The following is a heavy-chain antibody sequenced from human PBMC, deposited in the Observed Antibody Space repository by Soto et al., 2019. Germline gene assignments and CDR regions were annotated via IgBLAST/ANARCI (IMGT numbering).Heavy chain of an antibody. D-gene: IGHD4-4*01. CDR3: ARWEEMTTVTTTAFCMDV. CDR1: GYTFTSYG. J-gene: IGHJ6*02. CDR2: ISAYNGNT. Sequence: ASVKVSCKASGYTFTSYGISWVRQAPGQGLEWMGWISAYNGNTNYAQKLQGRVTMTTDTSTSTAYMELRSLRSDDTAVYYCARWEEMTTVTTTAFCMDVWGQGTTVTV. V-gene: IGHV1-18*04.